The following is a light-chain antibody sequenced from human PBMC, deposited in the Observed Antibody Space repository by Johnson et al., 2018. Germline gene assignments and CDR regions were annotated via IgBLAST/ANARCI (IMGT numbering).Light chain of an antibody. V-gene: IGLV1-51*02. J-gene: IGLJ1*01. CDR1: SSNIGNNY. CDR2: ENN. CDR3: GTWDSSLRAGNV. Sequence: SVLTQPPSVSAAPGQKVTISCSGSSSNIGNNYVSWYQQLPGTAPKLLIYENNKRPSGLPDRFSGSKSGPSATLGITGLQTGDEADYYCGTWDSSLRAGNVFGTGTKVTVL.